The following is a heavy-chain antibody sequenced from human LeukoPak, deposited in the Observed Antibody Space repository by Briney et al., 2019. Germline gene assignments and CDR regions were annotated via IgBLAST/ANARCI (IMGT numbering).Heavy chain of an antibody. D-gene: IGHD2-15*01. Sequence: GGSLRLSCAASGFTLSSYSMNWVRQAPGKGLEWVANIKKDGREKYYVDSVKGRFTISRDNAKNSLYLQMNSLRAEDTAVYYCASDGSSFDYWGQGALVTVSS. CDR2: IKKDGREK. CDR1: GFTLSSYS. J-gene: IGHJ4*02. CDR3: ASDGSSFDY. V-gene: IGHV3-7*01.